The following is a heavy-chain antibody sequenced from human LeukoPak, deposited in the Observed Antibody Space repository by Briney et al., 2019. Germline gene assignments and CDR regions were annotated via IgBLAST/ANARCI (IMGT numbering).Heavy chain of an antibody. CDR3: ARGGYSSSWYDAVDY. J-gene: IGHJ4*02. Sequence: SQTLSLTCSVSGGSISSGSYYWSWIRQSAGKGLEWIGRIYTSGSTNYNPSLKSRVTISVDTSKNQFSLRLSSMTAADTAVYYCARGGYSSSWYDAVDYWGQGTLVTVSS. CDR1: GGSISSGSYY. CDR2: IYTSGST. D-gene: IGHD6-13*01. V-gene: IGHV4-61*02.